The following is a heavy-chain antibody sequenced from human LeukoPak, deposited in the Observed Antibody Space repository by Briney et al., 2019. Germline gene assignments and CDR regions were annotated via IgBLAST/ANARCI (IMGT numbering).Heavy chain of an antibody. CDR1: GYTFTGYY. J-gene: IGHJ4*02. V-gene: IGHV1-2*02. Sequence: ASVKVSCKASGYTFTGYYMHWVRQAPGQGLEWMGWINPNSGGTNYAQKFQGRVTMTTDTSTSTAYMELRSLRSDDTAVYYCARVEDILTGYVDYWGQGTLVTVSS. CDR2: INPNSGGT. D-gene: IGHD3-9*01. CDR3: ARVEDILTGYVDY.